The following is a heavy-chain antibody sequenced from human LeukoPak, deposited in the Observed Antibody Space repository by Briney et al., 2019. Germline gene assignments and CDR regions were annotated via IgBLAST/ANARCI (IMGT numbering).Heavy chain of an antibody. D-gene: IGHD5-24*01. CDR3: ARPETMATYAFDI. CDR1: GYSFTSYW. V-gene: IGHV5-51*01. Sequence: GESLKISCKGSGYSFTSYWIGWVRQMPGKGLEWMGIIYPGDSGTRYSPSFQGQVTISADKSISTAYLQWSSLKASDTAMYYCARPETMATYAFDIWGQGTMVTVSS. CDR2: IYPGDSGT. J-gene: IGHJ3*02.